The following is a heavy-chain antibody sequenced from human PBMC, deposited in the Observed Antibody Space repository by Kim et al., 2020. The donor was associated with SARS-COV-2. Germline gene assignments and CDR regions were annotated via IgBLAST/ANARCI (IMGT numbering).Heavy chain of an antibody. J-gene: IGHJ4*02. CDR1: GGSISSSSYY. CDR2: IYYSGST. CDR3: ARHGYSYRRYWFDY. D-gene: IGHD5-18*01. Sequence: SETLSLTCTVSGGSISSSSYYWGWIRQPPGKGLEWIGSIYYSGSTYYNPSLKSRVTISVDTSKNQFSLKLSSVTAADTAVYYCARHGYSYRRYWFDYWGQGTLVTVSS. V-gene: IGHV4-39*01.